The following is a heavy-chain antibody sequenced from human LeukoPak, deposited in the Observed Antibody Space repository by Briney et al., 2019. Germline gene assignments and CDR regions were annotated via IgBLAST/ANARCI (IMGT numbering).Heavy chain of an antibody. V-gene: IGHV3-49*04. CDR3: SRALTGTWLDP. CDR1: GFTFADFA. J-gene: IGHJ5*02. CDR2: IRSKDYGGTT. Sequence: GRSLRLSCTASGFTFADFAMAWVRQAPGKGLEWVGFIRSKDYGGTTEYAASVKGRITISRDDSKNIAYLQMNSLKTEDTAVYYCSRALTGTWLDPWGQGTLVTVSS.